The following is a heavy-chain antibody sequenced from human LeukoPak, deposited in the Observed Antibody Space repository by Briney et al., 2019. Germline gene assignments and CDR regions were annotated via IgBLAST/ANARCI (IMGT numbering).Heavy chain of an antibody. CDR3: ARLSYYGSGSYYSTWFDP. Sequence: GESLKISCKGSGYSFTSYWIGWVRQMPGKGLEWMGIIYPGDSDTRYSPSFQGQVTISADKSISTAYLQWSSLKASDTAMYYCARLSYYGSGSYYSTWFDPWGQGTMVTVSS. D-gene: IGHD3-10*01. J-gene: IGHJ5*02. V-gene: IGHV5-51*01. CDR2: IYPGDSDT. CDR1: GYSFTSYW.